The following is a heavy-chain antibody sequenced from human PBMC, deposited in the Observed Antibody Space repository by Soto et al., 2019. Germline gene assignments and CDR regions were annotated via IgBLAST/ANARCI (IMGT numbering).Heavy chain of an antibody. D-gene: IGHD3-3*01. J-gene: IGHJ6*02. CDR2: ISNSGGTI. V-gene: IGHV3-11*01. CDR1: GFTFSDYY. Sequence: GGSLRLSCAAFGFTFSDYYMNWIRQAPGKGLEWVSYISNSGGTIYYEDSVKGRFTISRDNAKNSLFLQMNSLRAEDTAVYYCVRVQRDDFWSGYAMDVWGQGPTFTVS. CDR3: VRVQRDDFWSGYAMDV.